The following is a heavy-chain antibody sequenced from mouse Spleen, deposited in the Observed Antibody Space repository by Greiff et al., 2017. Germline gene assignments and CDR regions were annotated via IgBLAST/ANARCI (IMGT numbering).Heavy chain of an antibody. V-gene: IGHV1-69*01. CDR1: GYTFTSYW. J-gene: IGHJ4*01. D-gene: IGHD1-2*01. CDR2: IDPSDSYT. CDR3: ARSRLLRPPMDY. Sequence: VQLQQPGAELVMPGASVKLSCKASGYTFTSYWMHWVKQRPGQGLEWIGEIDPSDSYTNYNQKFKGKATLTVDKSSSTAYMQLSSLTSEDSAVYYCARSRLLRPPMDYWGQGTSVTVSS.